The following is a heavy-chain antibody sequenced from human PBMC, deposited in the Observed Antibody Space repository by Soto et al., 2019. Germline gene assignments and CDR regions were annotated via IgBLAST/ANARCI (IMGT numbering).Heavy chain of an antibody. D-gene: IGHD3-22*01. J-gene: IGHJ1*01. CDR3: ARVGYYSDSAGYYA. V-gene: IGHV3-7*03. CDR1: GLTFSDYW. Sequence: GGSLRLSCTASGLTFSDYWMSWVRQAPGKGLEWVANIKQDGSVKEYVDSVKGRFTISRDNAKKSLYLQMSSLRAEDTAVYYCARVGYYSDSAGYYAWGLGLRVTVAS. CDR2: IKQDGSVK.